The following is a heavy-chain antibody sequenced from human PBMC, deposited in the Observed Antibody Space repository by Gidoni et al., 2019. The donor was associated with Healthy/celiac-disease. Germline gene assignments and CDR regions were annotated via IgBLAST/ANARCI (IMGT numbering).Heavy chain of an antibody. V-gene: IGHV3-21*01. J-gene: IGHJ4*02. CDR3: ARAPFGVVTRYYFDY. CDR1: GFTFSSYS. D-gene: IGHD3-3*01. CDR2: ISSSSSYI. Sequence: EVQLVESGGGLVKPGGSLRLSCAASGFTFSSYSMNWVRQAPGKGLEWVSSISSSSSYIYYADSVKGRFTISRDNAKNSLYLQMNSLRAEDTAVYYCARAPFGVVTRYYFDYWGQGTLVTVSS.